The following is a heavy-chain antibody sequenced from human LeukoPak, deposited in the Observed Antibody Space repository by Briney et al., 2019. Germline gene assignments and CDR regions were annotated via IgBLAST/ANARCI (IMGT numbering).Heavy chain of an antibody. J-gene: IGHJ4*02. D-gene: IGHD3-10*01. CDR1: GYTFTGYY. Sequence: ASVKVSCKASGYTFTGYYMHWVRQAPGQGLEWMGWINPNSGGTNYAQKFQGRVTMTRDTSISTAYMELSRLRSDDTAVYYCATLAPGVRQSDYWGQGTLVTVSS. V-gene: IGHV1-2*02. CDR3: ATLAPGVRQSDY. CDR2: INPNSGGT.